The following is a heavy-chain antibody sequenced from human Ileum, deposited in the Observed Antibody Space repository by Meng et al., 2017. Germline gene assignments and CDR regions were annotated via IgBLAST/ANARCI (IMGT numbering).Heavy chain of an antibody. J-gene: IGHJ3*02. V-gene: IGHV3-23*01. CDR2: ISGGDGST. CDR1: GFNFNIFG. Sequence: GESLKISCAASGFNFNIFGMAWVHQAPGKGLQWVSTISGGDGSTSYVDSVKGRFTISKDISENTLHLQMNSLTADDTAIYYCAKLWWNGGRTFDIWGQGTEVTVSS. D-gene: IGHD1-1*01. CDR3: AKLWWNGGRTFDI.